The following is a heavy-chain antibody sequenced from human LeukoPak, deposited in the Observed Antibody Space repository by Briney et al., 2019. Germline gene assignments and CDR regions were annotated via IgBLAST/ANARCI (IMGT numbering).Heavy chain of an antibody. CDR2: ITSSGKTI. V-gene: IGHV3-48*03. CDR1: GYTFSSYE. CDR3: ARDPYSGSYGPYYYYYMDV. Sequence: PGGSLRLSCAACGYTFSSYEMNWVRQAPGKGLECVSYITSSGKTIHYADSVKGRFTVSRDNAKNSLYLQMDSLRVEDTAVYYCARDPYSGSYGPYYYYYMDVWGEGTTVTISS. D-gene: IGHD1-26*01. J-gene: IGHJ6*03.